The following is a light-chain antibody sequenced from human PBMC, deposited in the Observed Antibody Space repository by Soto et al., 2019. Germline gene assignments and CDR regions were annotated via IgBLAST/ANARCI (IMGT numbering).Light chain of an antibody. CDR2: GNS. CDR1: SSNIGAGYD. V-gene: IGLV1-40*01. CDR3: QSYDSSLSGYWV. J-gene: IGLJ3*02. Sequence: QSALTQPPSVSGAPGQRVTISCTGSSSNIGAGYDVHWYQQLPGTAPKLLIYGNSNRPSGVPDRFSGSKSGTSASLAITGLQAEDEADYYCQSYDSSLSGYWVFGGGIKLTVL.